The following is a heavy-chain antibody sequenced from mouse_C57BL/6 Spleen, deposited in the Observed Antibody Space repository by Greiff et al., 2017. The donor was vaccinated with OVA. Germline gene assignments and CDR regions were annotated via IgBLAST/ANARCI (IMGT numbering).Heavy chain of an antibody. J-gene: IGHJ4*01. CDR1: GYSITSGYY. D-gene: IGHD1-1*01. CDR3: ARDGSSPYYYAMDY. V-gene: IGHV3-6*01. Sequence: DVKLQESGPGLVKPSQSLSLTCSVTGYSITSGYYWNWIRQFPGNKLEWMGYISYDGSNNYNPSLKNRISITRDTSKNQFFLKLNSVTTEDTATYYCARDGSSPYYYAMDYWGQGTSVTVSS. CDR2: ISYDGSN.